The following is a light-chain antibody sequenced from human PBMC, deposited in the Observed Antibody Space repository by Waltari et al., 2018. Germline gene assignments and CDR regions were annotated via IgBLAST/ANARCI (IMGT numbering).Light chain of an antibody. J-gene: IGLJ3*02. Sequence: QSVLTQPPSVSGTPGQRATVPCSGSSSNIGRTYVYCFQQLPGMAPKLLMYRDSQRPSGVPDRFSGSKSGTSASLAISGLRSEDEADYYCVAWDDSLSAWVFGGGTALTV. CDR1: SSNIGRTY. CDR3: VAWDDSLSAWV. V-gene: IGLV1-47*01. CDR2: RDS.